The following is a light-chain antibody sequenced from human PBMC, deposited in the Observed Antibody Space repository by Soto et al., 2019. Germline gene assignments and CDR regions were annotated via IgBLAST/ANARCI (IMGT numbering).Light chain of an antibody. CDR3: KQAQQTTLN. CDR1: QSLLHSNGYNC. Sequence: EIVMTQSPLSLPVTPGEPASISCRSSQSLLHSNGYNCLDWYVQMPGQSPQLLIYFGSNRDSGVPDRFRGSESGTDFTLKISRVEAEDVGLYYCKQAQQTTLNFSGGTKVEIK. J-gene: IGKJ4*01. CDR2: FGS. V-gene: IGKV2-28*01.